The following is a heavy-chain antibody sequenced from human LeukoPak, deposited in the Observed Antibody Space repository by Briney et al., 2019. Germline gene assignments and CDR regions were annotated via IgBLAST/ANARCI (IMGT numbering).Heavy chain of an antibody. CDR3: AELGITMIGGV. D-gene: IGHD3-10*02. J-gene: IGHJ6*04. V-gene: IGHV3-53*01. CDR1: GFTVSSNY. Sequence: GGYLRLSCAASGFTVSSNYMSWVRQAPGKGLEWVSVIYSGGSTYYADSVKGRFTISRDNAKNSLYLQMNRLRAEDTAVYYCAELGITMIGGVWGKGTTVTISS. CDR2: IYSGGST.